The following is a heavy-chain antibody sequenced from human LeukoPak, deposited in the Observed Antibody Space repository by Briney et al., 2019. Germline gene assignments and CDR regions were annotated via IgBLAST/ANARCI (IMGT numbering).Heavy chain of an antibody. CDR2: ISWNSGSI. Sequence: PGGSLRLSCAASGFTFDDYAMHWVRQAPGKGLEWVSGISWNSGSIGYADSVKGRFTISRDNAKNSLYLQMNSLRAEDTALYYCAKDDGRQYYDMLTGWSPCFDLWGRGTLVTVSS. CDR3: AKDDGRQYYDMLTGWSPCFDL. D-gene: IGHD3-9*01. J-gene: IGHJ2*01. V-gene: IGHV3-9*01. CDR1: GFTFDDYA.